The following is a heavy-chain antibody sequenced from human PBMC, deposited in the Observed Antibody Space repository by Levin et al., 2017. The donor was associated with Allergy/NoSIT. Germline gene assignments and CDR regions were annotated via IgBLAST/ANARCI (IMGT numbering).Heavy chain of an antibody. D-gene: IGHD6-13*01. J-gene: IGHJ4*02. V-gene: IGHV4-31*03. CDR2: IYYSGST. Sequence: SETLSLTCTVSGDSISSGGYYWSWIRQHPGKGLEWIGYIYYSGSTYYNLSLKSRVTISVDTSKNQFSLKLSSVTAADTAVYYCARGLYSSRLTWGYWGQGTLVTVSS. CDR1: GDSISSGGYY. CDR3: ARGLYSSRLTWGY.